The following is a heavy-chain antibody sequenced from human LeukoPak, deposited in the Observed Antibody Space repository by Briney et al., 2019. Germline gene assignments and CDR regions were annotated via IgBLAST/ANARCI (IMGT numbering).Heavy chain of an antibody. D-gene: IGHD3-22*01. CDR1: GYTFTGYY. Sequence: ASVKVSCKASGYTFTGYYMHWVRQAPGQGLEWMGWINPNSGGTDYAQKFQGRVTMTRDTSISTAYMELSSLRSEDTAVYYCARVGEYYYDSSGSYWGQGTLVTVSS. CDR2: INPNSGGT. J-gene: IGHJ4*02. V-gene: IGHV1-2*02. CDR3: ARVGEYYYDSSGSY.